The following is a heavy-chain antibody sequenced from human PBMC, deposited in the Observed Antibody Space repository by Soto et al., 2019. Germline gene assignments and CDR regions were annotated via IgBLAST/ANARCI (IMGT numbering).Heavy chain of an antibody. CDR2: LSGSGDTT. V-gene: IGHV3-23*01. CDR3: AKGNQFFYYYAMDV. J-gene: IGHJ6*02. Sequence: GGSLRLSCAASGFTFSSYGMNWVRQAPGKGLEWVSALSGSGDTTYYADSVRGRFSTSRDNSKNTLYLQMSSLRGEDTAVYYCAKGNQFFYYYAMDVWGQGATVTVSS. CDR1: GFTFSSYG.